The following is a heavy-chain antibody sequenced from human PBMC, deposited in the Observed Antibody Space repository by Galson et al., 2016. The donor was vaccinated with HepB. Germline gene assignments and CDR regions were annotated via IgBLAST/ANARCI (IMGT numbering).Heavy chain of an antibody. V-gene: IGHV3-43*01. Sequence: SLRLSCAASGFTFDDYTMHWVRQAPGKGLEWVSLISWDGPKTYYADSVKGLFTISGDNRKNSLYLQMDNLRNEDTALYYCGKDWGSLWESSGKGMDVWGPGTTVTVSS. D-gene: IGHD3-10*01. CDR3: GKDWGSLWESSGKGMDV. J-gene: IGHJ6*02. CDR2: ISWDGPKT. CDR1: GFTFDDYT.